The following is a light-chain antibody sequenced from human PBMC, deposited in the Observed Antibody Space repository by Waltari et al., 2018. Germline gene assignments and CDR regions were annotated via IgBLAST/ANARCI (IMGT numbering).Light chain of an antibody. CDR1: SSDVGRFNL. J-gene: IGLJ2*01. CDR2: QVS. V-gene: IGLV2-23*02. CDR3: CSYGGSSTFVI. Sequence: QSALTQPASVSGSPGQSITISCTGTSSDVGRFNLVSWYQQHPNKAPKLMIYQVSKRPSGLSNRFSGSKSGNTASLTISGLQAEDEAEYYCCSYGGSSTFVIVGGGTKLTVL.